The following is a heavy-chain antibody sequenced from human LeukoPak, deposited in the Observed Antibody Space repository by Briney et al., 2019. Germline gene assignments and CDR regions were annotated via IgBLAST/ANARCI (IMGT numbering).Heavy chain of an antibody. Sequence: GGSLRLSCAASGFTFSSYAMSWVRQAPGKGLEWVSAISASGGSTDYADSVKGRFTISRDNSKNALYVQMNSLRAEDTAVYYCAKEGSGYYEWSQDDYWGLGTLVTVSS. CDR3: AKEGSGYYEWSQDDY. D-gene: IGHD3-22*01. CDR1: GFTFSSYA. CDR2: ISASGGST. J-gene: IGHJ4*02. V-gene: IGHV3-23*01.